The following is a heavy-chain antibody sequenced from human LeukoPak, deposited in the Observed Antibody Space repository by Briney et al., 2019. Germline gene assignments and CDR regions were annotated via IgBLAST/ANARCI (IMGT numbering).Heavy chain of an antibody. CDR3: ARDILYCSSTSCQDY. Sequence: ASVKVSCKASGYTCTGYYMHWVRQAPGQGLEWMGWINPNSGGTNYAQKFQGRVTMTRDTSISTAYMELSRLRSDDTAVYYCARDILYCSSTSCQDYWGQGTLVTVSS. D-gene: IGHD2-2*01. CDR1: GYTCTGYY. J-gene: IGHJ4*02. V-gene: IGHV1-2*02. CDR2: INPNSGGT.